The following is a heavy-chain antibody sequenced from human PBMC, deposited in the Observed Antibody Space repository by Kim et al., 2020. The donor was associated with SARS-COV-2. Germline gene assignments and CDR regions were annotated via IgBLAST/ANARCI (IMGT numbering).Heavy chain of an antibody. Sequence: SESLSLTCNVSGGSISSSSYYWGWIRQPPGKGLEWIGNIYYSGSTYYNPSLKSRVTISVDTSKNQFSLKLSSLTAADTAGYYCARPLTYYYDSSGSAFD. CDR2: IYYSGST. J-gene: IGHJ4*01. CDR1: GGSISSSSYY. D-gene: IGHD3-22*01. CDR3: ARPLTYYYDSSGSAFD. V-gene: IGHV4-39*01.